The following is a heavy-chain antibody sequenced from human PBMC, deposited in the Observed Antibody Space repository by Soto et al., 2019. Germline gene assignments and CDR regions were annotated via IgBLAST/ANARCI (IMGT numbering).Heavy chain of an antibody. V-gene: IGHV1-18*04. CDR2: ISGYNAKI. CDR1: GYTFTNYG. D-gene: IGHD2-15*01. J-gene: IGHJ3*02. CDR3: AREGDIVGLDAFDI. Sequence: QVQLVQSGAEVKKPGASVKVSCKASGYTFTNYGIDWVRQAPGQGLEWMGWISGYNAKINYAQKLQGRVTMTTDTSTNTAHMELRSLRSDDTAVYYCAREGDIVGLDAFDIWGQGTMVIVSS.